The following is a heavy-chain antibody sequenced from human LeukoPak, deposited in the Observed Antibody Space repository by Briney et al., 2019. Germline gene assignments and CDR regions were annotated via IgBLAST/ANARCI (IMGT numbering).Heavy chain of an antibody. D-gene: IGHD2-15*01. Sequence: GGSLRLSYAASGFTVSSNYMSWVRQAPGKGLEWVAVIYSGGSTYYADSVKGRFTISRDNSKNTLYLQMNSLRAEDTAVYYCAREHPGYCSGGSCYSLDYWGQGTLVTVSS. CDR3: AREHPGYCSGGSCYSLDY. CDR2: IYSGGST. J-gene: IGHJ4*02. CDR1: GFTVSSNY. V-gene: IGHV3-66*01.